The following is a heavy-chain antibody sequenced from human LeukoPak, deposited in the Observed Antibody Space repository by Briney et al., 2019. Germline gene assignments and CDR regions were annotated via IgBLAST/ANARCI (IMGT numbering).Heavy chain of an antibody. V-gene: IGHV1-8*02. Sequence: ASVTVSCKASGYTFNGYYMNWVRQAPGQGLEWMGWMNPNSGNTGYAQKFQGRVTMTRNTSISTAYMELSSLRSEDTAVYYCARAPARRGDYGDYVFDYWGQGTLVTVSS. D-gene: IGHD4-17*01. J-gene: IGHJ4*02. CDR2: MNPNSGNT. CDR1: GYTFNGYY. CDR3: ARAPARRGDYGDYVFDY.